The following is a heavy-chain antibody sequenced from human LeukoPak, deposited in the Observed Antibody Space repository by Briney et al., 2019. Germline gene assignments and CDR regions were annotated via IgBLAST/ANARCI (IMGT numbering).Heavy chain of an antibody. CDR1: GDTIRSSSYY. D-gene: IGHD2-2*01. J-gene: IGHJ6*02. V-gene: IGHV4-39*07. CDR3: ARDGGYCSSTSCYRSRYYYYYGMDV. CDR2: MYDSGST. Sequence: SETLSLTCTVSGDTIRSSSYYWGWIRQAPGKGLEWIGSMYDSGSTYYNPSLKSRVTISVDTSKNQFSLKLSSVTAADTAVYYCARDGGYCSSTSCYRSRYYYYYGMDVWGQGTTVTVSS.